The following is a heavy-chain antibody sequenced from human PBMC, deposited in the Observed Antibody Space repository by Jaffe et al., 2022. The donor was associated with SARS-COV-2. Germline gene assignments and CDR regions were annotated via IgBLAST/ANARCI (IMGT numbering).Heavy chain of an antibody. CDR3: AKDSGSSGYDPGDY. J-gene: IGHJ4*02. Sequence: EVQLLESGGNLVQPGGSLRLSCAVSGFSFSTYAMGWVRQAPGKGLEWVATINYRGDSTYYADSVKGRFTISRDNSENTLYLQMNSLRADDTAVYYCAKDSGSSGYDPGDYWGQGTLVTVSS. CDR2: INYRGDST. CDR1: GFSFSTYA. V-gene: IGHV3-23*01. D-gene: IGHD3-22*01.